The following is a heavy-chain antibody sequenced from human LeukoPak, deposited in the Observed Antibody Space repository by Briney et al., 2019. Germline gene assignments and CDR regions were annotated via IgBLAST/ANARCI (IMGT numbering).Heavy chain of an antibody. CDR3: AREQAAGNLGY. J-gene: IGHJ4*02. CDR2: IYSSGSI. Sequence: PSETLSITCTVSGGSISSYFCSWIRQSAGKGLEWIGRIYSSGSIDYNPSLKSRVTMSVDTSKNQFSLKLMSVTAADTAVYYCAREQAAGNLGYWGQGTLVTVSS. D-gene: IGHD6-13*01. V-gene: IGHV4-4*07. CDR1: GGSISSYF.